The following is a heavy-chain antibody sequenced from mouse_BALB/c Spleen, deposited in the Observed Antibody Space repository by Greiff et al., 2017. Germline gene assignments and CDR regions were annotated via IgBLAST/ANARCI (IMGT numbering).Heavy chain of an antibody. Sequence: EVQLQQSGGGLVQPGGSRKLSCAASGFTFSSFGMHWVRQAPEKGLEWVAYISSGSSTIYYADTVKGRFTISRDNPKNTLFLQMTSLRSEDTAMYYCAKSSGYLAYWGQGTLVTVSA. CDR1: GFTFSSFG. CDR2: ISSGSSTI. D-gene: IGHD3-1*01. J-gene: IGHJ3*01. V-gene: IGHV5-17*02. CDR3: AKSSGYLAY.